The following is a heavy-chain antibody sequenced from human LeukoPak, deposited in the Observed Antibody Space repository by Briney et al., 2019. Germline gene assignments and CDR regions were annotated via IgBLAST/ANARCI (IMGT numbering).Heavy chain of an antibody. D-gene: IGHD2-2*01. CDR1: GFTFSSYG. V-gene: IGHV3-23*01. J-gene: IGHJ4*02. CDR3: ARHQSPVDY. Sequence: GGSLRLSCAASGFTFSSYGMSWVRQAPGKGLEWVSAISGSGGSTYYADSVKGRFTISRDNAKNSLYLQMNSLRAEDTALYYCARHQSPVDYWGQGTLVTVSS. CDR2: ISGSGGST.